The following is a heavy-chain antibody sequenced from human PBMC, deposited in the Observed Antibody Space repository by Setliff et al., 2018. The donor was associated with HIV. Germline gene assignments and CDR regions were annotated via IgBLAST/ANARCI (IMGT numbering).Heavy chain of an antibody. CDR3: ARHRYYRYDSGGKGNFDY. V-gene: IGHV4-4*09. D-gene: IGHD3-22*01. CDR2: IYTSGST. J-gene: IGHJ4*02. Sequence: SETLSLTCTVSRGSISTYYWNWIRQSPGKGLEWVGYIYTSGSTSYNPSLKSRVTISVDTSKNQFSLTLKSVTAADTAIYYCARHRYYRYDSGGKGNFDYWGQGTLVTVSS. CDR1: RGSISTYY.